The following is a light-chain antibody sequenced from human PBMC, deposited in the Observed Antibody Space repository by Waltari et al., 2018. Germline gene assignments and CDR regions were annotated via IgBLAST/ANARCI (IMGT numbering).Light chain of an antibody. CDR2: GAS. CDR3: QQYDISPKT. Sequence: EIVLTQSPGTLSSSPGERATLSCRASQSVSGYLAWYQQKPGQAPRLLIYGASSRATGIPDRFSGSGSGTDFILTISRLEPEDFAVYFCQQYDISPKTFGQGTKVEIK. CDR1: QSVSGY. V-gene: IGKV3-20*01. J-gene: IGKJ1*01.